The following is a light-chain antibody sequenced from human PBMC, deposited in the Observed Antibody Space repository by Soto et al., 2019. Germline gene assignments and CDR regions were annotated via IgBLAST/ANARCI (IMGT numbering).Light chain of an antibody. CDR2: DAS. CDR1: QDISNY. Sequence: DLQMTQSPSSLSASVGDRVTITCQASQDISNYLNWYQQKPGKAPKLLIYDASNLETGVPSRFSGSGSGTEFTFTISSLRPEDIATYYCQQYDNLPLTFGGGTKVEIK. CDR3: QQYDNLPLT. V-gene: IGKV1-33*01. J-gene: IGKJ4*01.